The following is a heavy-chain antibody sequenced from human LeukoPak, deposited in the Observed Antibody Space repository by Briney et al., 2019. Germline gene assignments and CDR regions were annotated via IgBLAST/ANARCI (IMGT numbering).Heavy chain of an antibody. CDR2: IYYSGST. CDR3: ARTLVRGVVHGGFYFDY. CDR1: GGSLNSGDYY. J-gene: IGHJ4*02. V-gene: IGHV4-30-4*01. Sequence: PSETLSLTCTVSGGSLNSGDYYWRWLRQPPGAGLEWIGYIYYSGSTYYNPSLKSRLTLSLDTSKNQFSLRLSSVTAADTAVYYCARTLVRGVVHGGFYFDYWGQGTLVTVSS. D-gene: IGHD3-10*01.